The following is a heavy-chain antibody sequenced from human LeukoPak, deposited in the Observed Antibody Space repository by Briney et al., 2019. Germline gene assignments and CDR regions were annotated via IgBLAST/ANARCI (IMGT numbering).Heavy chain of an antibody. CDR1: GFSFNNYA. CDR2: ISGSVDTT. J-gene: IGHJ4*02. D-gene: IGHD4-17*01. V-gene: IGHV3-23*01. CDR3: AKRANYGDFDY. Sequence: GGSLRLSCVASGFSFNNYAMNWVRQAPGKGLEWVSVISGSVDTTYYADSVKGRFTISRDNSKNTLYLQMNNLRADDTAIYYCAKRANYGDFDYWGQGTLVTVSS.